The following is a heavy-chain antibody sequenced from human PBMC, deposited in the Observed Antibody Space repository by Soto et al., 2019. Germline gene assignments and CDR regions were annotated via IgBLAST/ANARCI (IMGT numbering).Heavy chain of an antibody. J-gene: IGHJ6*02. CDR2: IIPIFGTA. CDR1: GGTFSSYA. CDR3: ARDLGVSGDSPYYYYYYGMDV. Sequence: SVKVSCKASGGTFSSYAISWVRQAPGQGLEWMGGIIPIFGTANYAQKFQGRVTITADESTSTAYMELSSLRSEDTAVYYCARDLGVSGDSPYYYYYYGMDVWGQGTTVTVSS. V-gene: IGHV1-69*13. D-gene: IGHD4-17*01.